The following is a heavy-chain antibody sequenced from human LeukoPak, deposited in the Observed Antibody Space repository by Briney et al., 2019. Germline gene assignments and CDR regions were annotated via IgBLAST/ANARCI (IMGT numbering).Heavy chain of an antibody. CDR2: IYYSGST. Sequence: PSETLSLTCTVSGGSISSSSYYWGWIRQPPGKGLEWIGSIYYSGSTYYNPSLKSRVTISVDTSKNQFSLKLSSVTAADTAVYYCARDENSLTTDWGQGTLVTVSS. D-gene: IGHD1-14*01. J-gene: IGHJ4*02. CDR1: GGSISSSSYY. CDR3: ARDENSLTTD. V-gene: IGHV4-39*07.